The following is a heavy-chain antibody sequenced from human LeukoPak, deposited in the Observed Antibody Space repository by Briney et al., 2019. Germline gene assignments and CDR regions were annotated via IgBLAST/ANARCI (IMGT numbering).Heavy chain of an antibody. CDR3: ARVGRHYDSSGYYQNYYGMDV. V-gene: IGHV3-13*01. CDR2: IGTAGDT. CDR1: GFTFSSYD. Sequence: GGSLRLSCAASGFTFSSYDMHWVRQATGKGLEWVSAIGTAGDTYYPGSVKGRFTIPRENAKNSLYLQMNSLGAGDTAVYYCARVGRHYDSSGYYQNYYGMDVWGQGTTVTVSS. D-gene: IGHD3-22*01. J-gene: IGHJ6*02.